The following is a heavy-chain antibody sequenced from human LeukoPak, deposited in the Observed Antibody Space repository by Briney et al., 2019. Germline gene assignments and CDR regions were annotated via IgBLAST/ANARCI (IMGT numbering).Heavy chain of an antibody. CDR3: AKRASGSGTSLYYFDY. D-gene: IGHD3-10*01. J-gene: IGHJ4*02. V-gene: IGHV3-23*01. Sequence: GGSLRLSCAASGFTFSSYAMSWVRQAPGKGLEWVSVISNSGGSTFYADSVKGRFTISRDNSKNTLYLQMNSLKAEDTAVYYCAKRASGSGTSLYYFDYWGQGTLVTVSS. CDR2: ISNSGGST. CDR1: GFTFSSYA.